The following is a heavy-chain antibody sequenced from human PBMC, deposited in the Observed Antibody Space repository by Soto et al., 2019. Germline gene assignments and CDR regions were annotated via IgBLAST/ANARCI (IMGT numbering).Heavy chain of an antibody. V-gene: IGHV3-49*03. D-gene: IGHD3-16*02. CDR2: IRSKAYGGTT. CDR3: TREDDDYIWGSYLAFDI. CDR1: GFTFGDYA. Sequence: GGSLRLSCRASGFTFGDYAMSWFRQAPGKGLEWVGFIRSKAYGGTTEYAASVKGRFTISRDDSKSIAYLQMNSLKTEDTAVYYCTREDDDYIWGSYLAFDIWGQGTMVTVSS. J-gene: IGHJ3*02.